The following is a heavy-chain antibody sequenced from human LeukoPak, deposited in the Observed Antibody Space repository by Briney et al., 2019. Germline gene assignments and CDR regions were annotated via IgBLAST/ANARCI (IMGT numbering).Heavy chain of an antibody. CDR1: GFTFSSYV. Sequence: GGSLRLSCAASGFTFSSYVMHWVRQAPGKGLERVAVISYDGSNKYYADSVKGRFTISRDNSKNTLYLQMNSLRAEDTAVYSCARVSGGSTSAYYYYSLDVWGQGTTVTVSS. J-gene: IGHJ6*02. V-gene: IGHV3-30-3*01. CDR2: ISYDGSNK. D-gene: IGHD2-2*01. CDR3: ARVSGGSTSAYYYYSLDV.